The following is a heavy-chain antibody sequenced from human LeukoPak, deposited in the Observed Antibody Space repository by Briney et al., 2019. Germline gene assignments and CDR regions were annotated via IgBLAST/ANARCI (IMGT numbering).Heavy chain of an antibody. CDR3: AKDGYCINGDCLYNWSDP. CDR2: ISGRGGGT. V-gene: IGHV3-23*01. CDR1: GFTFGNYA. Sequence: GGSLRLSCAASGFTFGNYAMTWVRQAPGKGLEWVSGISGRGGGTFYADSVKGRFTISRDNSKNTLYLQMNNLGAEDTAIYYCAKDGYCINGDCLYNWSDPWGQGTLVTVSS. J-gene: IGHJ5*02. D-gene: IGHD2-8*01.